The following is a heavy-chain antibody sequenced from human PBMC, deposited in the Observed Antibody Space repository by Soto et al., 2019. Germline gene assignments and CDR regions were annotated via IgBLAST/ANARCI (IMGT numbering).Heavy chain of an antibody. CDR3: ARESTMVRGVITFGGMDV. D-gene: IGHD3-10*01. CDR2: IYHSGST. CDR1: GGSISSGGYS. J-gene: IGHJ6*02. V-gene: IGHV4-30-2*01. Sequence: SETLSLTCAVSGGSISSGGYSWSWIRQPPGKGLEWIGYIYHSGSTYYNPSLKSRVTISVDRSKNQFSLKLSSVTAADTAVYYCARESTMVRGVITFGGMDVWGQGTTVTVSS.